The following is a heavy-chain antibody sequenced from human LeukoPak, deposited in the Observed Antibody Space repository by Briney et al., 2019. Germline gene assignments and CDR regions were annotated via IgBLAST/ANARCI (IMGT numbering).Heavy chain of an antibody. Sequence: KPSETLSLTCTVSGGSISSHYWSWIRQPPGKGLEWIGYIYYSGSTNYNPSLKSRVTISVDTSKNQFSLKLSSVTAADTAVYYCARVPYYYDSSGYYHWYFDLWGRGTLVTVSS. CDR1: GGSISSHY. V-gene: IGHV4-59*11. CDR3: ARVPYYYDSSGYYHWYFDL. J-gene: IGHJ2*01. CDR2: IYYSGST. D-gene: IGHD3-22*01.